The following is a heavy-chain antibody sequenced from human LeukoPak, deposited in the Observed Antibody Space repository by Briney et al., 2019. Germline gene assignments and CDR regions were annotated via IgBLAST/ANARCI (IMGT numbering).Heavy chain of an antibody. CDR2: IVVGSGNT. CDR1: GFTFTISA. CDR3: AADGNSGSYPFDY. V-gene: IGHV1-58*01. J-gene: IGHJ4*02. D-gene: IGHD1-26*01. Sequence: ASVKVSCKASGFTFTISAVQWVRQARGQRLEWKGWIVVGSGNTNYAQKFQERVTITRDMSTSTAYMELSSLRSEDTAVYYCAADGNSGSYPFDYWGQGTLVTVSS.